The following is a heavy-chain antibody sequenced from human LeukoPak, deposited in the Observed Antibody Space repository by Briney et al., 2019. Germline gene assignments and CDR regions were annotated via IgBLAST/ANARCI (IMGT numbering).Heavy chain of an antibody. V-gene: IGHV1-2*02. CDR2: INPNSGGT. Sequence: ASVKVSCKASGYTFTAYYMHWVRQAPGQGLEWMGWINPNSGGTNFAQKFQGRVTMTRDTSITTAYMELSRLRSDDTAVYYCARLPVGAQTPGWGQGTLVTVSS. D-gene: IGHD3-16*01. CDR3: ARLPVGAQTPG. J-gene: IGHJ4*02. CDR1: GYTFTAYY.